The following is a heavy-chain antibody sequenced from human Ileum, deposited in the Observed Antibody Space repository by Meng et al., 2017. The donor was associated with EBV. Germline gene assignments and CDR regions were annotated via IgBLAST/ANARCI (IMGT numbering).Heavy chain of an antibody. J-gene: IGHJ5*02. V-gene: IGHV1-69*10. CDR3: AREIVVVPAALNWFDP. CDR2: IIPILGIA. CDR1: GGTFSSYA. D-gene: IGHD2-2*01. Sequence: QVQLVQSGAEVXXXXXXVKXSXXXAGGTFSSYAISWVRQAPGQGLEWMGGIIPILGIANYAQKFQGRVTITADKSTSTAYMELSSLRSEDTAVYYCAREIVVVPAALNWFDPWGQGTLVIVSS.